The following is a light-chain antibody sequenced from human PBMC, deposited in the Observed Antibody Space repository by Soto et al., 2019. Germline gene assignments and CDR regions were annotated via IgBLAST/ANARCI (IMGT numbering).Light chain of an antibody. CDR3: QQYGRSPLT. CDR1: QSVSSSS. Sequence: IVLTQSAGTLSLSPGERATLSCRASQSVSSSSLAWFQQKPGQAPRLLIYGASSRATGIPDRFSGSGSGTDFTLTISRLEPEDFAVYHCQQYGRSPLTFGGGTKVDIK. J-gene: IGKJ4*01. CDR2: GAS. V-gene: IGKV3-20*01.